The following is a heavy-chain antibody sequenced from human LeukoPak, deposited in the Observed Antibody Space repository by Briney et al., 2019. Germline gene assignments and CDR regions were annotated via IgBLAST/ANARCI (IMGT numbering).Heavy chain of an antibody. CDR3: ATGPPYCTNGACYNFDY. Sequence: EASVKVSCKVSGYTLTELSMHWVRQAPGKGLEWMGGFDPEDGETIYAQKFQGRVTMTEDTSTDTAYMELSSLRSEDTAVYYCATGPPYCTNGACYNFDYWGQGTLVTVSS. CDR1: GYTLTELS. J-gene: IGHJ4*02. CDR2: FDPEDGET. D-gene: IGHD2-8*01. V-gene: IGHV1-24*01.